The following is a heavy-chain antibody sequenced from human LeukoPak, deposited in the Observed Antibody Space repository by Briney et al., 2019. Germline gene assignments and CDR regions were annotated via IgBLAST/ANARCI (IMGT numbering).Heavy chain of an antibody. V-gene: IGHV1-24*01. CDR1: GYTLSDLA. CDR3: ATRNFGDYGAFDI. Sequence: ASVKVSCKVSGYTLSDLAMHWVRQAPGKGLEWMGGLDPEDGEAIYAQPLQGRVTMTGDTSTDTAYMELSSLRSEDTAVYYCATRNFGDYGAFDIWGPGTMVTVSS. CDR2: LDPEDGEA. J-gene: IGHJ3*02. D-gene: IGHD4-17*01.